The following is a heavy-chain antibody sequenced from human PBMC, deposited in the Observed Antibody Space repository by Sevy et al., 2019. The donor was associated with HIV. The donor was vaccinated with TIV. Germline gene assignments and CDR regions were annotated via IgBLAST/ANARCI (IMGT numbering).Heavy chain of an antibody. J-gene: IGHJ4*02. V-gene: IGHV3-23*01. Sequence: GGSLRLSCAASGFIFSSYAMSWVRQAPGKGLEWVSSINSSGGSTYYADSVRGRFTISRDNSKNTLYLQMNSLRAEDTAVNYCTKERGIIPAGFDYGGQGTLVTVS. D-gene: IGHD1-20*01. CDR3: TKERGIIPAGFDY. CDR1: GFIFSSYA. CDR2: INSSGGST.